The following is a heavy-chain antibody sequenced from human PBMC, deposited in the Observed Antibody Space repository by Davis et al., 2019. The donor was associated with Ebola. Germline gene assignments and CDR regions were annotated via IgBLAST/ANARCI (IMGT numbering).Heavy chain of an antibody. J-gene: IGHJ6*02. V-gene: IGHV3-53*05. CDR1: EFTARSTY. Sequence: GESLKISCAASEFTARSTYMSWVRQPPGKGLEWVSVIYTGGTTRYADYADSVKGRFTISRDNSENSLHLEMNSLRPEDTALYFCAKEILPFYYYGMDVWGQGTTVTVSS. CDR3: AKEILPFYYYGMDV. CDR2: IYTGGTTRYA. D-gene: IGHD2-21*02.